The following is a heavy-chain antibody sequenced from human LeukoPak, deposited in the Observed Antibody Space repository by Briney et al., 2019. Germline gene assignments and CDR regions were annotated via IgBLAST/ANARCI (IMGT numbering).Heavy chain of an antibody. Sequence: PSETLSLTCAVSGGSISSSNWWSWVRQPPGKGLEWIGEIYHSGSTNYNPSLKSRVTISVDKSKNQFSLKLSSVTAADTAVYYCSARPYYYDSSGYYYDYWGQGTLVTVSS. V-gene: IGHV4-4*02. CDR3: SARPYYYDSSGYYYDY. CDR1: GGSISSSNW. CDR2: IYHSGST. D-gene: IGHD3-22*01. J-gene: IGHJ4*02.